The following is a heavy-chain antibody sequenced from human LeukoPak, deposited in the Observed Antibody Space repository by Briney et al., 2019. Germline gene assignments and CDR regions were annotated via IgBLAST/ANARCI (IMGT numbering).Heavy chain of an antibody. Sequence: GGSLRLSCAASGFTFSSYAMSWVRQAPGKGLEWVSAISGSGGSTYYADSVKGRFTISRDNSKNTLYLQMNSLRAEDTAVYYCAKSRRWYSSGWYSEYYFDYWGQGTLVTVSS. CDR2: ISGSGGST. D-gene: IGHD6-19*01. CDR1: GFTFSSYA. CDR3: AKSRRWYSSGWYSEYYFDY. V-gene: IGHV3-23*01. J-gene: IGHJ4*02.